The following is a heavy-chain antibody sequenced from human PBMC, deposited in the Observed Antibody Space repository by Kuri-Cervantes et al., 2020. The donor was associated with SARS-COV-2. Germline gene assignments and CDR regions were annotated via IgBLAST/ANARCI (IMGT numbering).Heavy chain of an antibody. D-gene: IGHD1-26*01. CDR1: GFTFSSYG. CDR3: AKVVSYRYYYYMDV. V-gene: IGHV3-30*02. J-gene: IGHJ6*03. Sequence: GESLKISCAASGFTFSSYGMHWVRQAPGKGLEWVAFIRYDGSNKYYADSVKGRFTISRDNSKNTLYLQMNSLRAEDTAVYYCAKVVSYRYYYYMDVGGKGTTVTVSS. CDR2: IRYDGSNK.